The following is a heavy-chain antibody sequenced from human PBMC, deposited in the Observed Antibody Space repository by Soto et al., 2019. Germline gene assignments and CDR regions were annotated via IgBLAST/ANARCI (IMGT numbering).Heavy chain of an antibody. CDR3: ARYYGDYVYDYYYYYMDV. Sequence: SETLSLTCTVSGGSISSSSYYWGWIRQPPGKGLEWIGSIYYSGSTYYNPSLKSRVTISVDTSKNQFSLKLSSVTAADTAVYYCARYYGDYVYDYYYYYMDVWGKGATVTVSS. CDR2: IYYSGST. J-gene: IGHJ6*03. V-gene: IGHV4-39*01. D-gene: IGHD4-17*01. CDR1: GGSISSSSYY.